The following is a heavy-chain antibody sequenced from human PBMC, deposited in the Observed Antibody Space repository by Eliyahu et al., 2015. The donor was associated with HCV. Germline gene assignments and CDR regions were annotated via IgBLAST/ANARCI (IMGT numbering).Heavy chain of an antibody. Sequence: EVQLVESGGGLVQPGRSLXLSCTASGFTXGDYVMSWFXQAPGKGLEWVGFIRSKVYGGTTEYAASVKGRFTLSRDDSKSIAYLQMNSLKTEDTAVYYCTRALVGAPEEDDAFDIWGQGTTVTVSS. V-gene: IGHV3-49*03. CDR1: GFTXGDYV. CDR3: TRALVGAPEEDDAFDI. CDR2: IRSKVYGGTT. D-gene: IGHD4/OR15-4a*01. J-gene: IGHJ3*02.